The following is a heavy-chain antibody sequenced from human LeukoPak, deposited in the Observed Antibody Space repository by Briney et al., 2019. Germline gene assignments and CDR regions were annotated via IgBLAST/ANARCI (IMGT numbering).Heavy chain of an antibody. J-gene: IGHJ4*02. D-gene: IGHD5-24*01. CDR2: INHSGST. Sequence: SETLSLTCAVYGGSFSGYYWSWIRQPPGKGLEWIGEINHSGSTNYNPSPKSRVTISVDTSKNQFSLRLSSVTAADTAVYYCARERWLQPLDYWGQGTLVTVSS. CDR1: GGSFSGYY. V-gene: IGHV4-34*01. CDR3: ARERWLQPLDY.